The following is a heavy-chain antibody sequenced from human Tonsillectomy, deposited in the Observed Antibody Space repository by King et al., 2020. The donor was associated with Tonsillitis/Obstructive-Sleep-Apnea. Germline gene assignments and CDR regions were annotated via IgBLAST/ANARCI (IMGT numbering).Heavy chain of an antibody. CDR1: GYSFSSYW. CDR2: IYPGDSDT. D-gene: IGHD6-13*01. CDR3: ARRDGGSSWSKDYYYMDV. Sequence: QLVQSGAEVKKAGESLKISCKGSGYSFSSYWIGWVRQMPGKGLEWMGIIYPGDSDTRYSPSFQGQVTISADKSISTAYLQWSSLKASDTAMSYCARRDGGSSWSKDYYYMDVWGKGTTVTVSS. V-gene: IGHV5-51*01. J-gene: IGHJ6*03.